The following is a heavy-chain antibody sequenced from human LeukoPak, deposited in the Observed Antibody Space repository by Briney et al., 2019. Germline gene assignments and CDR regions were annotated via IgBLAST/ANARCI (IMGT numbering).Heavy chain of an antibody. V-gene: IGHV4-4*07. CDR3: AREPGSSGYYYGEYYFDY. CDR2: IYTSGST. Sequence: SETLSLTCAVSGGSISSYYWSWTRQPAGKGLEWIGRIYTSGSTNYNPSLKSRVTMSVDTSKNQFSLKLSSVTAADTAVYYCAREPGSSGYYYGEYYFDYWGQGTLVTVSS. J-gene: IGHJ4*02. CDR1: GGSISSYY. D-gene: IGHD3-22*01.